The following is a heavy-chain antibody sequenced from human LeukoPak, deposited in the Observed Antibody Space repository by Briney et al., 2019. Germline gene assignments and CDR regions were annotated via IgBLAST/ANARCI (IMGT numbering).Heavy chain of an antibody. CDR2: ISGSGGST. V-gene: IGHV3-23*01. CDR3: ARLRPYSSSWYAYYGMDV. D-gene: IGHD6-13*01. CDR1: GFTFSSYA. Sequence: GGSLRLSCAASGFTFSSYAMSWVRQAPGKGLEWVSAISGSGGSTYYADSVKGRFTISRDNSKNTLYLQMNSLRAEDTAVYYCARLRPYSSSWYAYYGMDVWGQGTTVTVSS. J-gene: IGHJ6*02.